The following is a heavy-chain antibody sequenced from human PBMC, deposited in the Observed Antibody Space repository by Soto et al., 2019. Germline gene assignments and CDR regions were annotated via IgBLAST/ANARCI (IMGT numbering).Heavy chain of an antibody. CDR1: GYTFSRSG. Sequence: ASVKVSCKASGYTFSRSGISWVRQAPGQGLEWMGWISTYNGDTKYSQKFQGRVTITRDTSASTAYMELSSLRSEDTAVYYCARDGGIAAAGGLYYYYGMDVWGQGTTVTVSS. V-gene: IGHV1-18*01. CDR2: ISTYNGDT. D-gene: IGHD6-13*01. CDR3: ARDGGIAAAGGLYYYYGMDV. J-gene: IGHJ6*02.